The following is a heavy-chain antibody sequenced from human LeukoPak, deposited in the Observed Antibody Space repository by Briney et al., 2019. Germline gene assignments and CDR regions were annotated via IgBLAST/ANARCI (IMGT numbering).Heavy chain of an antibody. V-gene: IGHV3-33*06. J-gene: IGHJ4*02. D-gene: IGHD3-22*01. Sequence: PGGSLRLSCAASGFTFSSYGMHWVRQAPGKGLEWVAVIWYDGSNKYYADSVKGRFTISRDNSKNTLYLQMNSLRAEDTAVYYCAKVWDTYYYDSSGSFDYWGQGTLVTVSS. CDR3: AKVWDTYYYDSSGSFDY. CDR2: IWYDGSNK. CDR1: GFTFSSYG.